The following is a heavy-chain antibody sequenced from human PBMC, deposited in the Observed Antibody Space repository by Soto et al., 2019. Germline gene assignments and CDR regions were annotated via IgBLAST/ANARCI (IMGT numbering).Heavy chain of an antibody. D-gene: IGHD4-4*01. CDR2: IYYSGST. Sequence: KPSETLSLTCTVSGGSISSGDYYWSWIRQPPGKGLEWIGYIYYSGSTYYNPSLKSRVTISVDTSKNQFSLKLSSVTAADTAVYYCARGRPDYSTPFDPWGQGTLVTVSS. J-gene: IGHJ5*02. CDR3: ARGRPDYSTPFDP. CDR1: GGSISSGDYY. V-gene: IGHV4-30-4*01.